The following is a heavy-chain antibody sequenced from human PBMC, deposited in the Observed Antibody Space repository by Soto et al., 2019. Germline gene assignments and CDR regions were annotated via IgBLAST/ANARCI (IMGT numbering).Heavy chain of an antibody. J-gene: IGHJ6*03. Sequence: GGSLRLSCAASGFTFSSYGMHWVRQAPGKGLEWVAVIWYDGSNKYYADSVKGRFTISRDNSKNTLYLQMNSLRAEDTAVYYCARAPITMVRGVIIHYYMDVWGKGTTVTVSS. CDR3: ARAPITMVRGVIIHYYMDV. CDR2: IWYDGSNK. V-gene: IGHV3-33*01. D-gene: IGHD3-10*01. CDR1: GFTFSSYG.